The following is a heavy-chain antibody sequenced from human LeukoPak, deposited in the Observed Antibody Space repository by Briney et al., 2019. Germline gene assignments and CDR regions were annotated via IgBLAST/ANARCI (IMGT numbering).Heavy chain of an antibody. CDR2: ISGSGGST. V-gene: IGHV3-23*01. CDR3: AREGDLDGYSRYFDS. J-gene: IGHJ4*02. Sequence: VGSPILSRAASGFPVSSNYMSWVPQAPGKGLEGVPAISGSGGSTYYPDSVKGRLTISRDNSKNTLYRQRNSLRAEDTAVYYCAREGDLDGYSRYFDSWGQGTLVTVSS. CDR1: GFPVSSNY. D-gene: IGHD5-18*01.